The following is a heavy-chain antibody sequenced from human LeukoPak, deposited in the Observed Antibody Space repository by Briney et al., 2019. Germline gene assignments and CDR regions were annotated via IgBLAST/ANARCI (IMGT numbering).Heavy chain of an antibody. CDR3: ARDRYCSSTSCYGWFDP. D-gene: IGHD2-2*01. V-gene: IGHV1-2*02. Sequence: GASVKVSCKASGYTFTGYYMHWVRQAPGQGLEWMGWINPNSGGTNYAQTFQGRVTMTRDTSISTAYMELSRLRSDDTAVYYCARDRYCSSTSCYGWFDPWGQGTLVTVSS. CDR2: INPNSGGT. J-gene: IGHJ5*02. CDR1: GYTFTGYY.